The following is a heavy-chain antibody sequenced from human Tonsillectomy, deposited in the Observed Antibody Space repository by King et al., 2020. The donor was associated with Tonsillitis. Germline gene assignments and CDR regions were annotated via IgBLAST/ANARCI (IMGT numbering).Heavy chain of an antibody. J-gene: IGHJ4*02. CDR3: AKSYDFWSGYPFEY. CDR1: GFTFSSYA. D-gene: IGHD3-3*01. V-gene: IGHV3-23*04. CDR2: ISYSGGST. Sequence: VQLVESGGGLVHPGGSLRLSCAASGFTFSSYAMSWVRQAPGKGLGWVSAISYSGGSTYYADSVKGRFTISRDNSKNTLYLQMNSLRAEDTAVYYCAKSYDFWSGYPFEYWGQGTLVTVSS.